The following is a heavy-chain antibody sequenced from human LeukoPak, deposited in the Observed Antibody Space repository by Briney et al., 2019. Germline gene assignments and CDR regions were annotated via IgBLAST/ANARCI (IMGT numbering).Heavy chain of an antibody. D-gene: IGHD2-2*01. J-gene: IGHJ4*02. CDR1: GFTFSSYA. V-gene: IGHV3-23*01. CDR3: AKSTRRIPAATMGFDY. CDR2: ISGSGGST. Sequence: PGGSLRLSCAASGFTFSSYAMSWVRQAPEKGLEWVSAISGSGGSTYYADSVKGRFTISRDNSKNTLYLQMNSLRAEDTAVYYCAKSTRRIPAATMGFDYWGQGTLVTVSS.